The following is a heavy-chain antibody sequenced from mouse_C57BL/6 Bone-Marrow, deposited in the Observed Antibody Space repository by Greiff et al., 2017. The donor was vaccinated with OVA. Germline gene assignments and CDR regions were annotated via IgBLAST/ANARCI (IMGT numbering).Heavy chain of an antibody. CDR1: GYTFTSYW. CDR3: ARSFAY. Sequence: VQLQQPGAELVKPGASVTLSCKASGYTFTSYWMHWVKQRPGQGLEWIGMIHPNSGSTNYNEKFKSKATLTVDKSSSTAYMKLSSLTSEDSAVYYCARSFAYWGQGTLVTVSA. V-gene: IGHV1-64*01. J-gene: IGHJ3*01. CDR2: IHPNSGST.